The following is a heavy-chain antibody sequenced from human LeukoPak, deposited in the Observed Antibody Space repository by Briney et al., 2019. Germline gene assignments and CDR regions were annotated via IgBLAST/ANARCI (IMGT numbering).Heavy chain of an antibody. CDR2: VSGSGGST. CDR1: GFTLTTYA. CDR3: AKEVYSYGLKFDY. Sequence: GGSLRLSCAASGFTLTTYAVSWVRQAPAKGQEWVSTVSGSGGSTYYADSVKGRFTISRDNSKNTLYLQMNSLRAEDTAVYYCAKEVYSYGLKFDYWGQGTLVTVSS. V-gene: IGHV3-23*01. D-gene: IGHD5-18*01. J-gene: IGHJ4*02.